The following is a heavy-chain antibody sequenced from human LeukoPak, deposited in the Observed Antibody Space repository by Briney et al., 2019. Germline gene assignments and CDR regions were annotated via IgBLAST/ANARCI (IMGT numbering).Heavy chain of an antibody. Sequence: GGSLRLSCAASGFTFSSNAMSWVRQAPGKGLEWVSGISASGGSTYYADSVKGRFTISRDNSKNTLYLQMNSLRAEDTAVYYCAKDGGSIAAAGTFLQHWGQGTLVTVSS. CDR1: GFTFSSNA. CDR2: ISASGGST. J-gene: IGHJ1*01. D-gene: IGHD6-13*01. CDR3: AKDGGSIAAAGTFLQH. V-gene: IGHV3-23*01.